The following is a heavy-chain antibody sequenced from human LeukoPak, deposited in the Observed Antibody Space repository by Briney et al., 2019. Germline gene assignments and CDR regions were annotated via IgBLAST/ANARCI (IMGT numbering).Heavy chain of an antibody. CDR1: GFTFSNYA. CDR3: VKGLTWLRQYDLDF. V-gene: IGHV3-30-3*01. Sequence: GGSLRLSCAASGFTFSNYAMHWVRQAPGKGLEWVAVISYDGSNKYYADSVKGRFTISRDNSKNTLYLQMNSLRPEDTAVYYCVKGLTWLRQYDLDFWGQGTLVTVSS. CDR2: ISYDGSNK. J-gene: IGHJ4*02. D-gene: IGHD5-12*01.